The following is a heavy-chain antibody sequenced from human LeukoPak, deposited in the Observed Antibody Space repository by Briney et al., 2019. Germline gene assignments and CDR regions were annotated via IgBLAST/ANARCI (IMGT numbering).Heavy chain of an antibody. Sequence: ASVKVSCKASGGTFSSYAISWVRQAPGQGLEWMGGIIPIFGTANYAQKFQGRVTITTDESTSTAYMELSSLRSEDTAVYYCSTCSNLVYYYYMDVWGKGTTDTVSS. D-gene: IGHD6-13*01. V-gene: IGHV1-69*05. CDR3: STCSNLVYYYYMDV. J-gene: IGHJ6*03. CDR1: GGTFSSYA. CDR2: IIPIFGTA.